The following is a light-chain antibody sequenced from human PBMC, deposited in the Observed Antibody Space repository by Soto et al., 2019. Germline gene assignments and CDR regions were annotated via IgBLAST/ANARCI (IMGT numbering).Light chain of an antibody. V-gene: IGKV3-11*01. CDR2: DVS. J-gene: IGKJ4*01. CDR3: QQRMSWPLT. Sequence: EIVLTQSPATLSLSPGERATLSCRASQSIGRYLAWYQQTPGQVPRLLIYDVSARATGIPARFSGSGSGTAFTLTISSLEPEDFAVYFCQQRMSWPLTFGGGTKVESK. CDR1: QSIGRY.